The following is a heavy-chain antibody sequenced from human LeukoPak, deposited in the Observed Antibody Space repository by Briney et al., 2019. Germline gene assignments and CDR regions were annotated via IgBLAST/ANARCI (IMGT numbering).Heavy chain of an antibody. D-gene: IGHD6-19*01. J-gene: IGHJ4*02. V-gene: IGHV4-59*01. Sequence: PSETLSLTCTVSGGSISSYYWSWIRQPAGKGLEWIGYIYYSGSTNYNPSLKGRVTISVDTSKNQFSLKLSSVTAADTAVYYCARAGWAVAPRGFDYWGQGTLVTVSS. CDR2: IYYSGST. CDR3: ARAGWAVAPRGFDY. CDR1: GGSISSYY.